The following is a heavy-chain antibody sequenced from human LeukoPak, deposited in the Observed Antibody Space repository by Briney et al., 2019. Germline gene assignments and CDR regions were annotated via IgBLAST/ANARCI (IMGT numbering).Heavy chain of an antibody. V-gene: IGHV3-23*01. Sequence: GGSPRLSCAASGLTFSSYAMSWVRQAPGKGLEWVSGISGSGGSTYYADSVQGRFTISRDNSKNTLYLQMNSLRAEDTAIYYCAKISDNGGQNYDAFDIWGQGTMVTVSS. J-gene: IGHJ3*02. CDR2: ISGSGGST. CDR3: AKISDNGGQNYDAFDI. D-gene: IGHD2-8*01. CDR1: GLTFSSYA.